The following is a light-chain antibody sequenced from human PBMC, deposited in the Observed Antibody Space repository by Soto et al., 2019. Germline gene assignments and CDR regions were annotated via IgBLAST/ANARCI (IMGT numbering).Light chain of an antibody. CDR3: QLFDNSLFT. V-gene: IGKV3-20*01. CDR1: QSVSNAN. Sequence: DIVLTQSPGTLPLSPGERVTLSCRASQSVSNANFAWYQQKPGQAPRLLIYGASSRATGIPDRFSGSGSGTDFTLTINRLEPEDVAVYYCQLFDNSLFTFGQGTKVEIK. J-gene: IGKJ2*01. CDR2: GAS.